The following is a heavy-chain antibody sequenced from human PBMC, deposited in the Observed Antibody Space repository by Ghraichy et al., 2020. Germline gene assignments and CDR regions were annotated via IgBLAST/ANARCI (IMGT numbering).Heavy chain of an antibody. V-gene: IGHV3-9*01. CDR2: TSWNSGSI. CDR1: GFTFDDYA. Sequence: GGSLRLSCAASGFTFDDYAMHWVRQAPGKGLEWVSGTSWNSGSIGYADSVKGRFTISRDNAKNSLYLQMNSLRAEDTALYYCAKGRGGRVSSGYYYGFGDYWGQGTLVTVSS. D-gene: IGHD3-22*01. J-gene: IGHJ4*02. CDR3: AKGRGGRVSSGYYYGFGDY.